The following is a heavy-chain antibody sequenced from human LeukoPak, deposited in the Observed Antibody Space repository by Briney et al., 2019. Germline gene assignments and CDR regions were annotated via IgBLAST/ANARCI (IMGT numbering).Heavy chain of an antibody. D-gene: IGHD6-6*01. V-gene: IGHV4-31*03. CDR1: GASISSGGYY. CDR2: IYYSGST. Sequence: SETLSLTCTVSGASISSGGYYWSWIRQHPGKGLECIGYIYYSGSTCYNPSLKSRITISLGASKNQFSLKLSSVTAADTAVYYCARRIVGSSGVRNWFDPWGQGTLVTVSS. J-gene: IGHJ5*02. CDR3: ARRIVGSSGVRNWFDP.